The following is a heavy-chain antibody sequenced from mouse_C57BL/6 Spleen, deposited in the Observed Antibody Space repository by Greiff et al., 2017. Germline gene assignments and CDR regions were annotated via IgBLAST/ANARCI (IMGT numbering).Heavy chain of an antibody. J-gene: IGHJ2*01. D-gene: IGHD1-1*01. CDR2: INPYNGGT. CDR1: GYTFTDYY. Sequence: EVKLVESGPVLVKPGASVKMSCKASGYTFTDYYMNWVKQSHGKSLEWIGVINPYNGGTSYNQKFKGKATLTVDKSSSTAYMELNSLTSEDSAVYYCGRKETTEGGGGFDDWGPGATLTAS. CDR3: GRKETTEGGGGFDD. V-gene: IGHV1-19*01.